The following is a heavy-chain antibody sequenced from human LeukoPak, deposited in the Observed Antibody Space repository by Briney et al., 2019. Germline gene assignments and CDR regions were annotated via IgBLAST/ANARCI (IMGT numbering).Heavy chain of an antibody. V-gene: IGHV1-69*13. CDR3: ARNAVAGFYYFDY. Sequence: PWASVKVSCKASGGTFSSYAISWVRQAPGQGLEWMGGIIPIFGTANYAQKFQGRVTITADESTSTAYMEPSSLRSEDTAVYYCARNAVAGFYYFDYWGQGTLVTVSS. CDR2: IIPIFGTA. CDR1: GGTFSSYA. J-gene: IGHJ4*02. D-gene: IGHD6-19*01.